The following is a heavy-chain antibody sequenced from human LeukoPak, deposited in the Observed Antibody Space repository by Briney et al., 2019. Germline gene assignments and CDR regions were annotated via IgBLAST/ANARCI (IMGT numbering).Heavy chain of an antibody. Sequence: GGSLRLSCAASGVTFSDYYMSWIRQAPGKGLEWVSYISSGGSTIKYADSVKGRFTVSRDNAKKSLYLQMNSLRAEDTAVYYCGRSQNYNDSSGYSYWGQGTLVTVSS. D-gene: IGHD3-22*01. CDR1: GVTFSDYY. CDR3: GRSQNYNDSSGYSY. CDR2: ISSGGSTI. J-gene: IGHJ4*02. V-gene: IGHV3-11*04.